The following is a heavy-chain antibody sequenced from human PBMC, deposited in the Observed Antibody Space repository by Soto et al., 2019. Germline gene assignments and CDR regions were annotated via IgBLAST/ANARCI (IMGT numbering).Heavy chain of an antibody. J-gene: IGHJ3*02. D-gene: IGHD2-2*01. Sequence: SVKVSCKASGGTFSSYTISWVRQAPGQGLEWMGRISPIHGNANYAQKFQGRVTMTTDKSTSTAYMELRSLRSDDTAVYYCARDVPLYCSSTSCHDDAFEIWGQGTMVTVSS. CDR3: ARDVPLYCSSTSCHDDAFEI. CDR2: ISPIHGNA. CDR1: GGTFSSYT. V-gene: IGHV1-69*08.